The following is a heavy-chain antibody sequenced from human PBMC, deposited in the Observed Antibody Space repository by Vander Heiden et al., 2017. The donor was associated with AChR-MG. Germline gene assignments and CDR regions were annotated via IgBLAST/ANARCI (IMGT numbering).Heavy chain of an antibody. V-gene: IGHV3-48*02. CDR1: GFTFSSYS. J-gene: IGHJ4*02. CDR3: ATQSLLDY. CDR2: ISSSSDMI. Sequence: EVQLVESGGGLVQPGGSLRLSCAASGFTFSSYSMNWARQAPGKGLEWISYISSSSDMIYYADSVKGRFTISRDNAKNSLYLQMNSLRDEDTAVYYCATQSLLDYWGQGTLVTVSS.